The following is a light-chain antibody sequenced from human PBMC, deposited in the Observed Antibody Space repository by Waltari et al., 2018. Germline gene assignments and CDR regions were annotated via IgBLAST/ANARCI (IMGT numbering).Light chain of an antibody. V-gene: IGLV3-21*04. Sequence: YVVTQSPSVSVAPGETARLPFGGKHLGSKTVPWYQQKTGQAPIMVMYYNNDRPSGIPERFSGSNSGSTATLTISRVEAGDEADYYCQLWDSSSDQLVFGGGTKLTVL. CDR2: YNN. CDR1: HLGSKT. CDR3: QLWDSSSDQLV. J-gene: IGLJ2*01.